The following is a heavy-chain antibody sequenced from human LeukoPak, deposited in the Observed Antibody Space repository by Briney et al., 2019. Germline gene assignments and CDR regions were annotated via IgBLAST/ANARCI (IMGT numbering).Heavy chain of an antibody. V-gene: IGHV3-48*04. CDR1: GFTFSSYS. J-gene: IGHJ4*02. CDR3: AKGPVLWWSTVFDY. Sequence: GGSLRLSCAASGFTFSSYSMNWVRQAPGKGLEWVSYISSSSSTIYYADSVKGRFTISRDNAKNSLYLQMNSLRAEDTAVYYCAKGPVLWWSTVFDYWGQGTLVTVSS. CDR2: ISSSSSTI. D-gene: IGHD2-21*01.